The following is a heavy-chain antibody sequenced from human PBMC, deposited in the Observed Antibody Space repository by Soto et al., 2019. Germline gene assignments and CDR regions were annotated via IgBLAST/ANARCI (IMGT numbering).Heavy chain of an antibody. Sequence: GGSLRLSCAASGFTFSSYWMHWVRQAPGKGLVWVSRINSDGSSTSYADSVKGRFTISRDNAKNTLYLQMNSLRAEDTAVYYCARVRVGATTGVYYYYGMDVWGQGTTVTVSS. CDR1: GFTFSSYW. CDR3: ARVRVGATTGVYYYYGMDV. J-gene: IGHJ6*02. V-gene: IGHV3-74*01. CDR2: INSDGSST. D-gene: IGHD1-26*01.